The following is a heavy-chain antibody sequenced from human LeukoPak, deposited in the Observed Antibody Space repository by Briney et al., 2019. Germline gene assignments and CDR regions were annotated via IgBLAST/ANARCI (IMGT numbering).Heavy chain of an antibody. D-gene: IGHD4-17*01. Sequence: SVKVSCKASGGTFSSYDISWVRQAPGQGLEWMGGIIPIFGTANYAQRFQGRVTITADKSTSTAYMELSSLRSEDTAVYYCARDVYGDYRYNWFDPWGQGTLVTVSS. CDR2: IIPIFGTA. V-gene: IGHV1-69*06. CDR3: ARDVYGDYRYNWFDP. CDR1: GGTFSSYD. J-gene: IGHJ5*02.